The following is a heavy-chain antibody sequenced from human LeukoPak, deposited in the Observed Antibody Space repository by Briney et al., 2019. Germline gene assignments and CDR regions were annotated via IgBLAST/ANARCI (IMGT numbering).Heavy chain of an antibody. CDR3: AKQSPEYLATTVTPDP. J-gene: IGHJ5*02. D-gene: IGHD6-13*01. CDR2: ISGSGGST. V-gene: IGHV3-23*01. Sequence: GGSLRLSCAASGFTFSDYAMSWVRQAPGKGLEWVSAISGSGGSTYYADSVKGRFTISRDSSKNTLYLQMNSLRAEDTAVYYRAKQSPEYLATTVTPDPWGQGTLVTVSS. CDR1: GFTFSDYA.